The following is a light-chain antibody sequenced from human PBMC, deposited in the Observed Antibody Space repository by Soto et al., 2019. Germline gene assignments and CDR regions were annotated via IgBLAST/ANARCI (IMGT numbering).Light chain of an antibody. J-gene: IGKJ4*01. Sequence: IQMTQSPYTLSASVGDRVTITCRASQSIGSWLAWHQQKPGKAPKLLVYAASTLQSGVPSRFSGSGSGTEFTLTISSLQSEDFAVYYCQQYNNWPPLTFGGGTKVDIK. CDR1: QSIGSW. CDR2: AAS. V-gene: IGKV1-5*01. CDR3: QQYNNWPPLT.